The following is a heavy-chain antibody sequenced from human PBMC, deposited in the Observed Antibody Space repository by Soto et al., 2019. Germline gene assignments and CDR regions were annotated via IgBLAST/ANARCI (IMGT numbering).Heavy chain of an antibody. CDR3: ARDRGAHYDFWSGPRWFDT. J-gene: IGHJ5*02. V-gene: IGHV1-8*01. CDR2: MNPNSGNT. Sequence: ASVKVSCKASGYTFTSYDINWVRQATGQGLEWMGWMNPNSGNTGYAQKFQGRVTMTRNTSISTAYMELSSLRSEDTAVYYCARDRGAHYDFWSGPRWFDTWGQGTLVTVSS. D-gene: IGHD3-3*01. CDR1: GYTFTSYD.